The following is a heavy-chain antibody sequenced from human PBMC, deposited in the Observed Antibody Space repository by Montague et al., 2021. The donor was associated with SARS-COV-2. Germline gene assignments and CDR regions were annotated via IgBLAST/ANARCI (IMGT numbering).Heavy chain of an antibody. CDR3: ARAQNTCFIANCVNDFEV. CDR2: VHYTGST. Sequence: SETLSLTCAVYGGSISSYYWSWIRQSPGKGLEWIGYVHYTGSTKYNPSLKTRVTLSLDTPKKHCSLKLKSVTAADTAVYYCARAQNTCFIANCVNDFEVWGLGTLVTVSS. V-gene: IGHV4-59*01. J-gene: IGHJ4*02. D-gene: IGHD1-1*01. CDR1: GGSISSYY.